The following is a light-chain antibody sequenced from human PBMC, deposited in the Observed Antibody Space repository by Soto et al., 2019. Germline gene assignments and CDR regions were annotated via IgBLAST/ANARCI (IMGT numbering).Light chain of an antibody. CDR2: GSS. Sequence: EIVLTQSPGTLSLSPGERATLSCRASQSVSSSYLAWYQQKPGQAPRLLIYGSSSRATSIPDRFSGSGAGTDFTLTIRRLEPEDFAVYYCQQYGSSPRTFGQGPKVDIK. V-gene: IGKV3-20*01. J-gene: IGKJ1*01. CDR1: QSVSSSY. CDR3: QQYGSSPRT.